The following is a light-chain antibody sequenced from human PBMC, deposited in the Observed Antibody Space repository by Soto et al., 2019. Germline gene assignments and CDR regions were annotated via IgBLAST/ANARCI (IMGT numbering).Light chain of an antibody. Sequence: QSALTQPASVPGSPGQSITISCTGTSRDVGGYNYVSWHQQHPGKAPKVIITEVSNRPSGVSNRFSGSKSGNTASLTISGLQAEDEADYYCSSYISSSTFVVFGGGTKLTVL. CDR3: SSYISSSTFVV. J-gene: IGLJ2*01. V-gene: IGLV2-14*01. CDR1: SRDVGGYNY. CDR2: EVS.